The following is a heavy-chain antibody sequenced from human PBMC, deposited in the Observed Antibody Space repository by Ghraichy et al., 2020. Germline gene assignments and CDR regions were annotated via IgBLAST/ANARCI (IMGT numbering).Heavy chain of an antibody. Sequence: LSLTCAASGFTFDDYAMHWVRQAPGKGLEWVSGISWNSGSIGYADSVKGRFTISRDNAKNSLYLQMNSLRAEDTALYYCARGRADDYGDYFTVDAFDIWGQGTMVTVSS. CDR2: ISWNSGSI. CDR3: ARGRADDYGDYFTVDAFDI. D-gene: IGHD4-17*01. CDR1: GFTFDDYA. J-gene: IGHJ3*02. V-gene: IGHV3-9*01.